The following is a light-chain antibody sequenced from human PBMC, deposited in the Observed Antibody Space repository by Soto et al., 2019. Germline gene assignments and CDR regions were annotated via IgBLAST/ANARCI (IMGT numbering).Light chain of an antibody. CDR1: SSDVGGYHY. CDR2: QVY. J-gene: IGLJ3*02. CDR3: SSYTRTTTFVV. V-gene: IGLV2-14*01. Sequence: QSVLTQPASVSGALGQSITISCTGTSSDVGGYHYVSWYQHHPGKAPKLIIYQVYSRPSGVSNRFSGSKFGNTASLSISGLQADDEADYYCSSYTRTTTFVVFGGGTKLTVL.